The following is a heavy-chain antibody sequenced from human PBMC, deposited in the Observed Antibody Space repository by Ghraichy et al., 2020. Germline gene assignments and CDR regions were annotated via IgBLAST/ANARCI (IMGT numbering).Heavy chain of an antibody. J-gene: IGHJ4*02. CDR1: GFTFPAHA. CDR3: VKCQVRPTYLFDW. D-gene: IGHD2/OR15-2a*01. V-gene: IGHV3-23*01. CDR2: ISATGGST. Sequence: LSLTCATSGFTFPAHAMNWIRQAPGKGLEWVSAISATGGSTYYTDSVRGRFIISRDDSQSTLYLQMNDLRAEDTAKYYCVKCQVRPTYLFDWWGQGTLVTVST.